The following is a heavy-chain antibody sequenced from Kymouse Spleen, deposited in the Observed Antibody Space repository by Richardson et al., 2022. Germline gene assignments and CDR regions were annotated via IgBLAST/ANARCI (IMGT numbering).Heavy chain of an antibody. CDR3: ARAGIAARPLDY. J-gene: IGHJ4*02. CDR1: GFTFSSYG. CDR2: IWYDGSNK. D-gene: IGHD6-6*01. Sequence: QVQLVESGGGVVQPGRSLRLSCAASGFTFSSYGMHWVRQAPGKGLEWVAVIWYDGSNKYYADSVKGRFTISRDNSKNTLYLQMNSLRAEDTAVYYCARAGIAARPLDYWGQGTLVTVSS. V-gene: IGHV3-33*01.